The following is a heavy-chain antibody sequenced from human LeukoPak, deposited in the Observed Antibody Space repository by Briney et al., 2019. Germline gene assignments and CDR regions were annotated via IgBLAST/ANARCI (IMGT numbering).Heavy chain of an antibody. D-gene: IGHD5-18*01. CDR1: GGSISSYY. CDR3: ARIQLWSYYFDY. V-gene: IGHV4-59*05. Sequence: SETLSLTCTVSGGSISSYYWSWIRQPPGKGLEWIGSIYYSGSTYYNPSLKSRVTISVDTSKNQFSLKLSSVTAADTAVYYCARIQLWSYYFDYWGQGTLVTVSS. CDR2: IYYSGST. J-gene: IGHJ4*02.